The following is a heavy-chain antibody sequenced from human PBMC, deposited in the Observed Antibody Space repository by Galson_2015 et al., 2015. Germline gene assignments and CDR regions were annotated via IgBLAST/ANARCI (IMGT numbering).Heavy chain of an antibody. CDR3: ARGADKYYFDY. CDR2: IYPDDSDT. J-gene: IGHJ4*02. D-gene: IGHD3-9*01. V-gene: IGHV5-51*01. CDR1: GYSFPSNW. Sequence: QSGAEVKKPGESLQISCKGSGYSFPSNWIGWVRQMPGKGLEWMGIIYPDDSDTRYSPSFQGHVTISADRSISTAFLQWSSLKASDTAMYYCARGADKYYFDYWGQGTLVTVSS.